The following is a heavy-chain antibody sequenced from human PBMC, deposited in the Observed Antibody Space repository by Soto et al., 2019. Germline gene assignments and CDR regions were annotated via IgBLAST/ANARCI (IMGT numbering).Heavy chain of an antibody. Sequence: ASVKVSCKASGYTFTAYYMHWLRQAPGQGLEWMGWINPNSGGTKYAQKFQGRVTMTNDTSISTAYMELSRLGSDDTAVYYCAXGDFDSSANYYAGWFDPWGRGTLVTVSS. J-gene: IGHJ5*02. V-gene: IGHV1-2*02. CDR1: GYTFTAYY. CDR2: INPNSGGT. D-gene: IGHD3-22*01. CDR3: AXGDFDSSANYYAGWFDP.